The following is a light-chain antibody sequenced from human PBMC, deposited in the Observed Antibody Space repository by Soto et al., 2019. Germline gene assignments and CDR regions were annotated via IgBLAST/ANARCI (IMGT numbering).Light chain of an antibody. CDR1: SSDVGGYNY. CDR3: CSYTYSNTSQLV. V-gene: IGLV2-14*01. Sequence: QSALTQPASVSGSPGQSITISCTGTSSDVGGYNYVSWYQQHPGKAPKFMIYDVSNRPSGVSNRFSGSKSGNTASLTISGLQAEDEADYDCCSYTYSNTSQLVFGTGTKLTVL. J-gene: IGLJ1*01. CDR2: DVS.